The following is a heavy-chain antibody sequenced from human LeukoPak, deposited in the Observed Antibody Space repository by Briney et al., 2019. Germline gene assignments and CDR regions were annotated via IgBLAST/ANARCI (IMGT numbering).Heavy chain of an antibody. CDR2: INHSGST. J-gene: IGHJ6*04. V-gene: IGHV4-34*01. Sequence: KPSETLSLTCAVYGGSFSGYYWSWIRQPPGKGLEWIGEINHSGSTNYNPSLKSRVTISVDTSKNQFSLKLSSVTAADTAVYYCARGRLLWFGELLWCAYGMDVWGKGTTVTVSS. CDR1: GGSFSGYY. CDR3: ARGRLLWFGELLWCAYGMDV. D-gene: IGHD3-10*01.